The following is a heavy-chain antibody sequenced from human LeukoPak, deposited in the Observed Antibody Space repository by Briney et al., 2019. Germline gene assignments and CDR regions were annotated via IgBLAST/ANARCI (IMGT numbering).Heavy chain of an antibody. Sequence: SETLSLTCTVSGGSIRSYYWSLIRQPPGKGLEWIGTIYHSGSTYYNPSLKSRVTISVDTSKNQFSLKLTSVTVADTAVYYCARREWGYAVSVWGKGTTITVSS. J-gene: IGHJ6*04. V-gene: IGHV4-59*08. D-gene: IGHD2-2*01. CDR1: GGSIRSYY. CDR3: ARREWGYAVSV. CDR2: IYHSGST.